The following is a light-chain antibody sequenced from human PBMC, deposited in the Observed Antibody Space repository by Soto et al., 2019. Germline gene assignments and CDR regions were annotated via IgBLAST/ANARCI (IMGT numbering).Light chain of an antibody. J-gene: IGKJ4*01. CDR3: QQYDKTVPPVT. CDR1: RSVSTN. CDR2: GAS. Sequence: DIILTQSPAIVSVSPGERATLSCRASRSVSTNLAWYQHKHGQAPRLLIYGASTRVTDIPPRFSGSGSLTEFTLTINYLKSEDFGVYYCQQYDKTVPPVTFGGGTKVEI. V-gene: IGKV3-15*01.